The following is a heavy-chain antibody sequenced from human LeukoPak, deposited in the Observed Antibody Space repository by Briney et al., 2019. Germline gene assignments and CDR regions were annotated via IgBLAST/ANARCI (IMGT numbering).Heavy chain of an antibody. CDR2: INPNSGAT. V-gene: IGHV1-2*02. Sequence: ASVKVSCKASGYTFTDYYMHWVRQAPGQGFEWMGWINPNSGATNYAQKFQGRVTMTRDTSISTVYMELSRLRSDDTAIFYCARGRYVGELVGYFDYWGQGTLVTVSS. CDR1: GYTFTDYY. CDR3: ARGRYVGELVGYFDY. D-gene: IGHD1-26*01. J-gene: IGHJ4*02.